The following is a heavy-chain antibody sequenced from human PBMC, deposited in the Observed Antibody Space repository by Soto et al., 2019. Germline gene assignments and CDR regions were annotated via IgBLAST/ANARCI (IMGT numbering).Heavy chain of an antibody. D-gene: IGHD3-9*01. CDR1: GFIFSTYA. J-gene: IGHJ6*02. CDR3: ARPGSGYDVLTGQYFYYYHAVDV. Sequence: QVQLVDSGGGVVQPGRSLRLSCAASGFIFSTYAMHWVRQAPGKGLEWVAVISYDGTNKYYADSVKGRFTISRDNSKNPLYLQMNSLRTEDTAIYYCARPGSGYDVLTGQYFYYYHAVDVWGQGTTVTVSS. V-gene: IGHV3-30-3*01. CDR2: ISYDGTNK.